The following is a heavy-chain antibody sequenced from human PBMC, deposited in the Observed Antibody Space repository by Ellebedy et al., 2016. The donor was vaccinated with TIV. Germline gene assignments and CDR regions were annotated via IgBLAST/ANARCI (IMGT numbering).Heavy chain of an antibody. D-gene: IGHD3-10*01. CDR2: IYYSGTT. Sequence: MPSETLSLTCTVSGGSMISDDHYWSWVRQPPGQGLEWIGYIYYSGTTYYNPSLKHRLIVSIDKSKGQVSLKLASVTAADTAVYYCARGGGDRPHALDLWGQGTMVTVS. V-gene: IGHV4-30-4*01. J-gene: IGHJ3*01. CDR1: GGSMISDDHY. CDR3: ARGGGDRPHALDL.